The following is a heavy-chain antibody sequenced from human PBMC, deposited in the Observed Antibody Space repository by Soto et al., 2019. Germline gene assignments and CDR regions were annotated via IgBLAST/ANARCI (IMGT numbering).Heavy chain of an antibody. CDR3: ARDMIIGGGFDY. J-gene: IGHJ4*02. Sequence: PGGSLRLSCAASGFTFSSYEMNWVRQAPGKGLEWVSYISSSGSTIYYADSVKGRFTISRDNAKNSLYLQMNSLRAEDTAVYYCARDMIIGGGFDYWGQGTLVTVSS. V-gene: IGHV3-48*03. CDR1: GFTFSSYE. CDR2: ISSSGSTI. D-gene: IGHD3-22*01.